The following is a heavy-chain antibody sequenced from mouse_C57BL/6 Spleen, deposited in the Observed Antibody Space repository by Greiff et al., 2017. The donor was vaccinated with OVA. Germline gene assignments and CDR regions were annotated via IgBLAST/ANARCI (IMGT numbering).Heavy chain of an antibody. CDR2: IYPRDGST. Sequence: VKLQESDAELVKPGASVKISCKVSGYTFTDHTIHWMKQRPEQGLEWIGYIYPRDGSTKYNEKFKGKATLTADKSSSTAYMQLNSLTSEDSAVYFCARSLYSNYAPFAYWGQGTLVTVSA. CDR3: ARSLYSNYAPFAY. D-gene: IGHD2-5*01. CDR1: GYTFTDHT. V-gene: IGHV1-78*01. J-gene: IGHJ3*01.